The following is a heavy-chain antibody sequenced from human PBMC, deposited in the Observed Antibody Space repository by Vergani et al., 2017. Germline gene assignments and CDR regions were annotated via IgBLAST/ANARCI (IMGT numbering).Heavy chain of an antibody. J-gene: IGHJ4*02. D-gene: IGHD1-1*01. Sequence: QLQLQESGPGLVKPSETLSLTCTVSGGSISSSSYYWGWIRQPPGKGLEWIGRIYYSGSTYYNPSLKSRVTISVDTSKNQFSMKLGSVTAADTAVYYCGREGSRTTSGALDYWGQGTLVTVSS. CDR3: GREGSRTTSGALDY. CDR2: IYYSGST. V-gene: IGHV4-39*02. CDR1: GGSISSSSYY.